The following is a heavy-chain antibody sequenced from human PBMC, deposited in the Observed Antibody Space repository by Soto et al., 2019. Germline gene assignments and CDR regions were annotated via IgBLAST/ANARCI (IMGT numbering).Heavy chain of an antibody. J-gene: IGHJ4*02. CDR1: RFTFSSYG. D-gene: IGHD2-2*01. CDR2: VWYDGNIK. CDR3: ASSNTRSRDVDY. Sequence: GSLRLSCXASRFTFSSYGMHWVRQAPGKGLEWVAVVWYDGNIKYYADTVKGRFTISRDNSKNTLYLQMDSLRVEDTAVYYCASSNTRSRDVDYWGQGTLVTVSS. V-gene: IGHV3-33*01.